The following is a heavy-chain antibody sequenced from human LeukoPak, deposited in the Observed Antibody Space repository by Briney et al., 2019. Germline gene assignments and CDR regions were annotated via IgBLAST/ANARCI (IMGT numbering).Heavy chain of an antibody. CDR2: ISYDGNNK. J-gene: IGHJ4*02. D-gene: IGHD3-22*01. Sequence: GGSLRLSCAASGFSFSVCAMHWVRQAPGKGLEWVATISYDGNNKHYTDSVEGRFTISRDNPKNTLYLQMNTLRVEDTAMYYCVRGVTIYDSSGYFDYWGQGTLVTVSS. V-gene: IGHV3-30-3*01. CDR1: GFSFSVCA. CDR3: VRGVTIYDSSGYFDY.